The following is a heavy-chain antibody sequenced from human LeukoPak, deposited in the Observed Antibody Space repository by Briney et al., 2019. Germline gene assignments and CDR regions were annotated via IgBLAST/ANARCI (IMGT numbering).Heavy chain of an antibody. V-gene: IGHV4-39*02. J-gene: IGHJ4*02. CDR2: IYYSGST. CDR3: ARDPAMVFFDY. CDR1: GGSISSSSYY. Sequence: PSETLSLTCTVSGGSISSSSYYWGWIRQPPGKGLEWLGSIYYSGSTYYNPSLKSRVTISVDTSKNQFSLKLSSVTAADTAAYYCARDPAMVFFDYWGQGTLVTVSS. D-gene: IGHD5-18*01.